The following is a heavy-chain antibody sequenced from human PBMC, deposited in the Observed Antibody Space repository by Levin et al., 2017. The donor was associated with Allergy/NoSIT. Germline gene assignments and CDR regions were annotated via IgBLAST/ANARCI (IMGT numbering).Heavy chain of an antibody. CDR1: GYTFTNNF. Sequence: KRGESLKISCKTSGYTFTNNFITWVRQAPGQGLEWMGWIGAHNGNTNYAHNYQGRVTMTADTATSTAYMELRSLRSDDTAVYYCAREHCSSGHCFFDYWGQGTLITVSS. CDR3: AREHCSSGHCFFDY. V-gene: IGHV1-18*01. D-gene: IGHD2-15*01. CDR2: IGAHNGNT. J-gene: IGHJ4*02.